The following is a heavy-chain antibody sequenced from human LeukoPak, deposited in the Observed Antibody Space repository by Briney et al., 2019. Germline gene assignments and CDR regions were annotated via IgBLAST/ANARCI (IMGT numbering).Heavy chain of an antibody. Sequence: PSQTLSLTCTVSGGSISSDSYYWSWIRQPAGKGLEWIGSIYTSGSTNYNPSLKSRVTISVDTSKNQFSLNLSSVTAADTAVFYCARTYRGYCSGGSCYSSIYYYYMDVWGKGTTVTVSS. CDR3: ARTYRGYCSGGSCYSSIYYYYMDV. J-gene: IGHJ6*03. D-gene: IGHD2-15*01. V-gene: IGHV4-61*02. CDR1: GGSISSDSYY. CDR2: IYTSGST.